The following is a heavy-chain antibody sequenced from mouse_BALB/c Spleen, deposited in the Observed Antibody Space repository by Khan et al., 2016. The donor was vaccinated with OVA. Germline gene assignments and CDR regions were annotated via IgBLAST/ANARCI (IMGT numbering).Heavy chain of an antibody. D-gene: IGHD4-1*01. CDR2: ISSDGDYT. CDR1: GFTFSPYS. Sequence: EVELVESGGDLVKSGGSLKLSCAASGFTFSPYSMSWVRQTPDKRLEWVATISSDGDYTYYPDSVKGRFNISRDNAKNTLYLQMSSLKSEDTAIYYCATHFTGSFAYWGQGTLVTVSA. J-gene: IGHJ3*01. V-gene: IGHV5-6*01. CDR3: ATHFTGSFAY.